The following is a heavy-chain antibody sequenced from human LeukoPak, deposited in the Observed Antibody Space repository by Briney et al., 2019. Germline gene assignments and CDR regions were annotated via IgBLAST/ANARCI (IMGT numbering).Heavy chain of an antibody. CDR3: ARGGTIFGVVHRFDY. Sequence: SETLPLTCTVSGYSISSGYYWSWIRQPPGKGLEWIGYIYYSGSTNYNPSLKSRVTISVDTSKNQFSLKLSSVTAADTAVYYCARGGTIFGVVHRFDYWGQGTLVTVSS. V-gene: IGHV4-61*01. CDR2: IYYSGST. CDR1: GYSISSGYY. J-gene: IGHJ4*02. D-gene: IGHD3-3*01.